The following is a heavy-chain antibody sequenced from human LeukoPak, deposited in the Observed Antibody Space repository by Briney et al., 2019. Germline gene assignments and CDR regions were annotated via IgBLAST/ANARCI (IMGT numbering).Heavy chain of an antibody. CDR1: GFTFSNAW. CDR2: IKSKTDGGTT. V-gene: IGHV3-15*01. CDR3: TTIGGYDSYYGMDV. J-gene: IGHJ6*02. D-gene: IGHD2-15*01. Sequence: GGSLRLSCAASGFTFSNAWMSWVGQAPGKGLEWVGRIKSKTDGGTTDYAAPVKGRITISRDDSKNTLYLQMNSLKTEDTAVYYRTTIGGYDSYYGMDVWGQGTTVTVSS.